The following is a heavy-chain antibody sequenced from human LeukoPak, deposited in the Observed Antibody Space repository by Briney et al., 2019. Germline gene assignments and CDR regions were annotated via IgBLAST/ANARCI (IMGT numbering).Heavy chain of an antibody. Sequence: GGSLRVSCAASGFTFSDYWMSWVRQAPGKGLEWVANIKQGGSEKYYVDSVKGRFTISRDNAKNSLYLQMNSLRAEDTAVYYCAREPYAEEFDYWGQGTLVTVSS. CDR2: IKQGGSEK. V-gene: IGHV3-7*04. CDR1: GFTFSDYW. J-gene: IGHJ4*02. D-gene: IGHD4-17*01. CDR3: AREPYAEEFDY.